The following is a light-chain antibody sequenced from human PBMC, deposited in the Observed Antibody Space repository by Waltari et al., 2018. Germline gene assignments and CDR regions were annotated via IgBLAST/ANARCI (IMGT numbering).Light chain of an antibody. V-gene: IGKV3-20*01. CDR3: QQYGSSPLT. CDR2: GAS. Sequence: EIVLTQSPGTLSLSPGERATLSCRASQSVSRSYLAWYQQKPGQAPRLLSYGASSRATGIPDRFSGSGSGTDFTLTISRLEPEDFAVYYCQQYGSSPLTFGGGTKVEIK. CDR1: QSVSRSY. J-gene: IGKJ4*01.